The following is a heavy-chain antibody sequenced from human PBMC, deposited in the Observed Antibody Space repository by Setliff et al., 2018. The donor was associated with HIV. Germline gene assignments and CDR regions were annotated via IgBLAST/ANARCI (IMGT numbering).Heavy chain of an antibody. CDR3: AKSALLWFGTSNWFDS. CDR2: IRYDGSNK. D-gene: IGHD3-10*01. J-gene: IGHJ5*01. CDR1: GFTFSSYG. V-gene: IGHV3-30*02. Sequence: GGSLRLSCAASGFTFSSYGMHWVRQAPGKGLEWVAFIRYDGSNKYYADSVKGRFTVSRDNSRSTLYLQMNNLRAEDTAVYHCAKSALLWFGTSNWFDSWGQGTLVTVSS.